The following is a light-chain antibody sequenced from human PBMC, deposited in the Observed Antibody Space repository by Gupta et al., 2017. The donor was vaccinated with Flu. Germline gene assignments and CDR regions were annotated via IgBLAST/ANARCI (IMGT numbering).Light chain of an antibody. CDR3: VPYMSRGSAG. Sequence: TVVTQEPSFSVSPGGTVTLTCGLTSGSVSTGYYPSWYQQTPGQDPRTCRDNTNTRSSGAPERCVASVVGTNAVLITTGAEADDEGHYYCVPYMSRGSAGFGGGTKLTVL. CDR1: SGSVSTGYY. J-gene: IGLJ3*02. V-gene: IGLV8-61*01. CDR2: NTN.